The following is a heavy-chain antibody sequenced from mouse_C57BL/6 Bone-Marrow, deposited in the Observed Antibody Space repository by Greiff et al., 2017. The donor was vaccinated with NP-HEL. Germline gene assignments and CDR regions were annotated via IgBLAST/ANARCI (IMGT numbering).Heavy chain of an antibody. Sequence: QVQLQQPGAELVRPGTSVKLSCKASGYTFTSYWMHWVKQRPGQGLEWIGVIDPSDSYTNYNQKFKGKATLTVDTSSSTAYMQLSSLTSEDSAVYYCARWLPFDYGGRGTTLTVTA. CDR1: GYTFTSYW. J-gene: IGHJ2*01. CDR2: IDPSDSYT. V-gene: IGHV1-59*01. D-gene: IGHD2-2*01. CDR3: ARWLPFDY.